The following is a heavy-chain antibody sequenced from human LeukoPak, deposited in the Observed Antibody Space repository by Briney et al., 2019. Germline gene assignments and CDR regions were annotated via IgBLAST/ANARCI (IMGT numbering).Heavy chain of an antibody. Sequence: PKASVKVSCKASGYTFTSYGISWVRQAPGQGLEWMGWISAYNGNTNYAQKLQGRVTMTTDTSTSTAYMELRSLRSDDTAVYYCARDLRLSFGELFRVFDYWGQGTLVTVSS. CDR3: ARDLRLSFGELFRVFDY. CDR2: ISAYNGNT. CDR1: GYTFTSYG. J-gene: IGHJ4*02. D-gene: IGHD3-10*01. V-gene: IGHV1-18*01.